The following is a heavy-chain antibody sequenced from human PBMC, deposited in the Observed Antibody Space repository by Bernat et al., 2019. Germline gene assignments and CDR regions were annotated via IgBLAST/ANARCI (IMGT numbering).Heavy chain of an antibody. Sequence: QVQLQESGPQLVKPSGTLSLTCVVSGDSISSSAWWSWVRQPPGKGLEWIAEIYHNGNINYNPSLRSRVTISIDKSKNQISLRLSSVTAADTDVYYCARDAVAAVGTAFDIWGQGTMVTVSS. CDR2: IYHNGNI. J-gene: IGHJ3*02. CDR3: ARDAVAAVGTAFDI. CDR1: GDSISSSAW. D-gene: IGHD6-13*01. V-gene: IGHV4-4*02.